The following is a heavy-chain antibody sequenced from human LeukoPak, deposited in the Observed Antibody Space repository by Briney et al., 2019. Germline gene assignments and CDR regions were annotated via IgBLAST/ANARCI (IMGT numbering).Heavy chain of an antibody. Sequence: GGSLRLSCAASGFTFSSYSMNWVRQAPGKGLEWVSSISSSSSYIYYADSVKGRFTISRDNAKNSLYLQMNSLRAEDTAVYYCAREYYDSSGYYYEGGAFDIWGQGTMVTVSS. V-gene: IGHV3-21*01. J-gene: IGHJ3*02. CDR1: GFTFSSYS. D-gene: IGHD3-22*01. CDR3: AREYYDSSGYYYEGGAFDI. CDR2: ISSSSSYI.